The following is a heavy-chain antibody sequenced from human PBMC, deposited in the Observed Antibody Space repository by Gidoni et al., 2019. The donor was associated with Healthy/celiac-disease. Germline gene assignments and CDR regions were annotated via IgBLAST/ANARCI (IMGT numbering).Heavy chain of an antibody. Sequence: QVQLVQSGAVVKKPGASVKVSCKASGYTFTRYYMHWVRQAPGQGLGGMGIINPSGGSTSYAQKVQVRVTMTRDTTTSTVYMELSSLRSEDTAVYYCARFPSIVVVTAYDAFDIWGQGTMVTVSS. CDR1: GYTFTRYY. V-gene: IGHV1-46*01. CDR3: ARFPSIVVVTAYDAFDI. D-gene: IGHD2-21*02. CDR2: INPSGGST. J-gene: IGHJ3*02.